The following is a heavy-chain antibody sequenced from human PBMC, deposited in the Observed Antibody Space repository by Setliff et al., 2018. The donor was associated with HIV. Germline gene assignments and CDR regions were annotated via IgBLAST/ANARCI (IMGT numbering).Heavy chain of an antibody. CDR2: IYTSGST. V-gene: IGHV4-61*09. J-gene: IGHJ5*02. Sequence: PSETLSLTCTVSGGSISSGSYYWSWMRQPAGKGLEWIGHIYTSGSTNYNPSLKSRVTISVDTSKNQFSLKLSSVTAADTAVYYCAREREAWSAYDSWGQGTPVTVSS. D-gene: IGHD3-3*01. CDR3: AREREAWSAYDS. CDR1: GGSISSGSYY.